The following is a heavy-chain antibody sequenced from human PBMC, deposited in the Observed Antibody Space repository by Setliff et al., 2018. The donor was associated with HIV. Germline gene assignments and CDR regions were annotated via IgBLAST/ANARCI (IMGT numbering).Heavy chain of an antibody. CDR1: GGSISSSSYY. J-gene: IGHJ2*01. CDR2: IYYSGST. CDR3: ARRILDYGDYWYFDL. D-gene: IGHD4-17*01. Sequence: SETLSLTCTVSGGSISSSSYYWGWIRQPPGKGLEWIGSIYYSGSTYYKPSLKSRVTISVDTSKNPFSLKLSSVTAADTAAYYCARRILDYGDYWYFDLWGRGTWSPSPQ. V-gene: IGHV4-39*01.